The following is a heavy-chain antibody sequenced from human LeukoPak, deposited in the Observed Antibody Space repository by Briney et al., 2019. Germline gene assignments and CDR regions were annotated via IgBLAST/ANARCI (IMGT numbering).Heavy chain of an antibody. V-gene: IGHV4-31*03. D-gene: IGHD3-10*01. CDR2: IYYSGSP. Sequence: SQTLSLACTVSGGSISSGGYYWSWIRQHPGKGLEWIGYIYYSGSPYYNPSLKSRVTISVDTSKNQFSLKLSSVTAADTAVYYCARAPYGSGDYYFDYWGQGTLVTVSS. J-gene: IGHJ4*02. CDR1: GGSISSGGYY. CDR3: ARAPYGSGDYYFDY.